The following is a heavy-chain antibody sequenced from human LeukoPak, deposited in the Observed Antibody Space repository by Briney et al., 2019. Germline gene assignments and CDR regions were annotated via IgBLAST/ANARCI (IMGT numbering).Heavy chain of an antibody. V-gene: IGHV1-2*02. CDR2: INPNSGGT. D-gene: IGHD2-15*01. CDR1: GYTFTGYY. Sequence: ASVKVSCKASGYTFTGYYMHWVRQAPGQGLEWMGWINPNSGGTNYAQKFQGRVTMTRDTSISTAYMELSRLRSDDTAVYYCARGRGYCSGGSCYRLNNFDYWGQGSLVTVS. CDR3: ARGRGYCSGGSCYRLNNFDY. J-gene: IGHJ4*02.